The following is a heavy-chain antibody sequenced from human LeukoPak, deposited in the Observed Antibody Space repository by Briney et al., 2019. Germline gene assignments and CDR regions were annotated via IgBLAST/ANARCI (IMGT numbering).Heavy chain of an antibody. Sequence: PGGSLRLSCVASRFTFSSYEMNWVRQAPGKGLEWVSYIRSTGSIIFYADSVKGRFTISRDNAKNSLYLQMNSLRAEDTALYYCARVNDYGGNDDAFDIWGQGTMVTVSS. D-gene: IGHD4-23*01. CDR3: ARVNDYGGNDDAFDI. CDR1: RFTFSSYE. V-gene: IGHV3-48*03. J-gene: IGHJ3*02. CDR2: IRSTGSII.